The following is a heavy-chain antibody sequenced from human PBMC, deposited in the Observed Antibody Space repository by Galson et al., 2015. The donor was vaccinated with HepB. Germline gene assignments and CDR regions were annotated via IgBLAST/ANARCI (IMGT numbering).Heavy chain of an antibody. CDR2: ISAYNGNT. D-gene: IGHD3-3*01. CDR1: GYSFTSYG. V-gene: IGHV1-18*04. Sequence: SVKVSCKASGYSFTSYGINWVRQAPGQGLEWMGWISAYNGNTHYIDNLQGRHTMTTVTSTSTAYMELRGLRSDDTAVYYCARGRFDFWSGYWPKNYYYGMDVGGQGTTVTVSS. J-gene: IGHJ6*02. CDR3: ARGRFDFWSGYWPKNYYYGMDV.